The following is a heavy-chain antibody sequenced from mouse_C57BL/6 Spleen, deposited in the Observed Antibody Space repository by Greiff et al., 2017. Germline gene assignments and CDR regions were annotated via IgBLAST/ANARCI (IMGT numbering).Heavy chain of an antibody. V-gene: IGHV1-15*01. J-gene: IGHJ3*01. CDR2: IDPETGGT. CDR1: GYTFTDYE. D-gene: IGHD2-2*01. CDR3: TGNGYGAY. Sequence: QVQLQQSGAELVRPGASVTLSCKASGYTFTDYEMHWVKQTPVHGLEWIGAIDPETGGTAYNQKFKGKDILTADKSSSTAYMELRSLTSEDSAVYYCTGNGYGAYWGQGTLVTVSA.